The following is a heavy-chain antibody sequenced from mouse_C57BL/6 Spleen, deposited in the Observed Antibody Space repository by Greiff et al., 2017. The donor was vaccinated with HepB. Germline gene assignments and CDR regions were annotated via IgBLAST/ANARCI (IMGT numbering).Heavy chain of an antibody. Sequence: VQLQQSGAELVRPGASVKLSCKASGYTFTDYYINWVKQRPGQGLEWIARIYPGSGNTYYNEKFKGKATLTAEKSSSTAYMQLSSLTSEDSAVYFCARSYYDYDKFDYWGQGTTLTVSS. D-gene: IGHD2-4*01. CDR3: ARSYYDYDKFDY. V-gene: IGHV1-76*01. J-gene: IGHJ2*01. CDR1: GYTFTDYY. CDR2: IYPGSGNT.